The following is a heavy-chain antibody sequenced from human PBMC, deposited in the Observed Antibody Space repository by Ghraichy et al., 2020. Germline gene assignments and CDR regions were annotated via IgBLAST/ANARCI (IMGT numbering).Heavy chain of an antibody. CDR1: GFSFDGYN. CDR2: ITISGRTI. V-gene: IGHV3-48*02. D-gene: IGHD2-21*01. J-gene: IGHJ6*02. Sequence: GGSLRLSCVGSGFSFDGYNLNWVRQAPGKSLEWVSCITISGRTIAYADSVRGRFTISRDNAQNSLYLQMKILRDEDTAVYYCARGSMVVRYFYYDGMDVWGQGTTVTVSS. CDR3: ARGSMVVRYFYYDGMDV.